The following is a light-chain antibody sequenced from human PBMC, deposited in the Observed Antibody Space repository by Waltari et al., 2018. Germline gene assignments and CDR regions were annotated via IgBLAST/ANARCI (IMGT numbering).Light chain of an antibody. Sequence: QSALTQPAPVSGSPGQSITISCTGTSSADGGYNFVSWYQQHPGKAPTLMIYDVSNRLSGVSNRFSGSKSGNTASLTISGLQAEDEADYYCSSYTSSSTVVFGGGTKLTVL. CDR1: SSADGGYNF. CDR2: DVS. J-gene: IGLJ2*01. V-gene: IGLV2-14*03. CDR3: SSYTSSSTVV.